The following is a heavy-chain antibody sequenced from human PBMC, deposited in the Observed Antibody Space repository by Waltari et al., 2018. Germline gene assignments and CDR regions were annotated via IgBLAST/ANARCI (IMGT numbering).Heavy chain of an antibody. D-gene: IGHD2-2*02. V-gene: IGHV4-4*07. CDR1: GGSINTYY. Sequence: QVQLQESGPGLVKPSETLSPPCNVPGGSINTYYWRWLRQPAGKGLEWIGRIYSSGITNYNPSLKSRVTMSVDTSKNQFSLKLSSVTAADTAVYYCARQIVVVPAAIQHYYYYYYMDVWGKGTTVTVSS. J-gene: IGHJ6*03. CDR3: ARQIVVVPAAIQHYYYYYYMDV. CDR2: IYSSGIT.